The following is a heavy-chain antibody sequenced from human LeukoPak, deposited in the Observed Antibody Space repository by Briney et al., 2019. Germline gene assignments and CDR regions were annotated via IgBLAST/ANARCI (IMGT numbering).Heavy chain of an antibody. V-gene: IGHV4-61*01. CDR2: VYYSGST. J-gene: IGHJ3*01. Sequence: SETLSLTCTVSGGSVRSDSYYWSWIRQPPGKGLEWIGYVYYSGSTNYNPSLKSRVTISVDTSKNQFSLKLRSVSAADTAVYYCVREAATDYYDSSGYYRQTEVFDAWGQGTMVTVSS. CDR1: GGSVRSDSYY. CDR3: VREAATDYYDSSGYYRQTEVFDA. D-gene: IGHD3-22*01.